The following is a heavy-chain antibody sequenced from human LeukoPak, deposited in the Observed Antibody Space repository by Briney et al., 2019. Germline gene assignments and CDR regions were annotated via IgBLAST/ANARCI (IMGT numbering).Heavy chain of an antibody. D-gene: IGHD6-19*01. CDR3: ARFGSSGWMTDFDY. J-gene: IGHJ4*02. CDR1: GFIFSSYE. Sequence: AGGSLRLSCAASGFIFSSYEMNWVRQAPGKGLEWVSYISSSGSTVYYADSVKGRFTISRDNAKNSLYLQMNSLRAEDTAVYYCARFGSSGWMTDFDYWGQGTLVTVSS. CDR2: ISSSGSTV. V-gene: IGHV3-48*03.